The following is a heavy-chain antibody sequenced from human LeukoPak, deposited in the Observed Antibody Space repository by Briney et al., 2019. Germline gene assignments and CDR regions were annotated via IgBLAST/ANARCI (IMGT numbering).Heavy chain of an antibody. CDR2: IYHSGST. CDR1: GYSISSGYY. J-gene: IGHJ4*02. D-gene: IGHD2-2*01. CDR3: ARSRLVVPAAFVY. V-gene: IGHV4-38-2*01. Sequence: PSETLSLTCAVSGYSISSGYYWGWIRQPPGKGLEWIGSIYHSGSTYYNPSLKSRVTISVDTSKNQFSLKLSSVTAADTAVYYCARSRLVVPAAFVYWGQGTLVTVSS.